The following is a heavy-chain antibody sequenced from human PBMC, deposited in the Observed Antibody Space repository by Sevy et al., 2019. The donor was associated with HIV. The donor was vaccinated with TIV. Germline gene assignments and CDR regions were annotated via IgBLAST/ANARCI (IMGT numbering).Heavy chain of an antibody. CDR3: ARGLVPFYFDS. CDR1: GDSVSSNSAA. J-gene: IGHJ4*02. D-gene: IGHD6-19*01. V-gene: IGHV6-1*01. CDR2: TYYRSKWSN. Sequence: KQSQTLSLTCAISGDSVSSNSAAWNWISQSPSRGLEWLGRTYYRSKWSNNYAESVKGRLSINPDTSKNQISLQLNSVTPEDTAVYYCARGLVPFYFDSWGQGTLVTVSS.